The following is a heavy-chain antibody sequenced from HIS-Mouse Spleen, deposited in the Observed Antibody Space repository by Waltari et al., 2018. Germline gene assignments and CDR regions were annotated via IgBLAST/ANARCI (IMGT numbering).Heavy chain of an antibody. Sequence: LQLQESGPGLVKPSETLSPPCTVSGGSTSISSYYWGWIRQPPGKGLEWVSVIYSGGSTYYADSVKGRFTISRDNSKNTLYLQMNSLRAEDTAVYYCARRRGWFDYWGQGTLVTVSS. CDR3: ARRRGWFDY. J-gene: IGHJ4*02. CDR2: IYSGGST. D-gene: IGHD6-19*01. V-gene: IGHV3-53*01. CDR1: GGSTSISSYY.